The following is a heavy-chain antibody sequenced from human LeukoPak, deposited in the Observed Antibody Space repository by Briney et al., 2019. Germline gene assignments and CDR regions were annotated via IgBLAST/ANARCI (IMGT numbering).Heavy chain of an antibody. CDR3: ASGAGGTVGAFDY. CDR2: ISAYNSNT. Sequence: GASVKVSCKTSGYTFTNYGISWVRQAPGQGLEWMGWISAYNSNTNYAQNFQGRVTITTDTSTSTVYMELRSLRSDDTAIYYCASGAGGTVGAFDYWGQGTLVTVSS. CDR1: GYTFTNYG. D-gene: IGHD1-1*01. J-gene: IGHJ4*02. V-gene: IGHV1-18*01.